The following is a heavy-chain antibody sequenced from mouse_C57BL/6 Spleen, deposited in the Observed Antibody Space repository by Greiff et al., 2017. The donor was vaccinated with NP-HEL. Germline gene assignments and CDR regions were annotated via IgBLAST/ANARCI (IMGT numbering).Heavy chain of an antibody. V-gene: IGHV1-69*01. CDR1: GYTFTSYW. CDR2: IDPSDSYT. Sequence: QVQLQQPGAELVMPGASVKLSCKASGYTFTSYWMHWVKQRPGQGLEWIGEIDPSDSYTNYNQKFKGKSTLTVDKSSSTAYMQLSSLTSEDSAVYYCARTGDYGYYFDYWGQGTTLTVSS. D-gene: IGHD1-2*01. J-gene: IGHJ2*01. CDR3: ARTGDYGYYFDY.